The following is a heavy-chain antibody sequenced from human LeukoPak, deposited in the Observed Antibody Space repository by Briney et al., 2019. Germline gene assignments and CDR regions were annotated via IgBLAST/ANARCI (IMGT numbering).Heavy chain of an antibody. D-gene: IGHD3-10*01. CDR2: IGTAGDT. V-gene: IGHV3-13*01. Sequence: PGGSLRLSCAASGFTFSSYDMHWVRQATGKGLEWVSAIGTAGDTYYPGSVKGRFTISRENAKNSLYLQMNSLRAGDTAVYYCARGITMVRGVGSKTRAYYYGMDVWGQGTTVTVSS. J-gene: IGHJ6*02. CDR1: GFTFSSYD. CDR3: ARGITMVRGVGSKTRAYYYGMDV.